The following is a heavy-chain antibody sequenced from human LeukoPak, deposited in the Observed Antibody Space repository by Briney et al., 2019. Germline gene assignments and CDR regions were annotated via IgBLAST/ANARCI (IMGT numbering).Heavy chain of an antibody. CDR1: AYRFTDNY. CDR3: ERGGLGGTPSPVESDPNYYYFVGMDV. V-gene: IGHV1-2*02. Sequence: ASVKVSCKASAYRFTDNYMHRVRQAPGERLEWMGWINPNSGGTKFAQKFQGRVTMTRDTSISTAYMELSRLRSDVTALYSCERGGLGGTPSPVESDPNYYYFVGMDVWGQGTTVTVSS. CDR2: INPNSGGT. J-gene: IGHJ6*02. D-gene: IGHD3-16*01.